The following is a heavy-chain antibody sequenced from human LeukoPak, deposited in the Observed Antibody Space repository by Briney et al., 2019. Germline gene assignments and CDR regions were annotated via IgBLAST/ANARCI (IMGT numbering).Heavy chain of an antibody. V-gene: IGHV4-39*07. J-gene: IGHJ4*02. D-gene: IGHD3-16*01. CDR1: GGSISSSSYY. CDR2: IYYSGST. Sequence: PSETLSLTCTVSGGSISSSSYYWGWIRQPPGKGLEWIGSIYYSGSTYYNPSLKSRVTISVDTSKNQFSLKLSSVTAADTAVYYCARDSKRLSGYDYWGQGTLVTVSS. CDR3: ARDSKRLSGYDY.